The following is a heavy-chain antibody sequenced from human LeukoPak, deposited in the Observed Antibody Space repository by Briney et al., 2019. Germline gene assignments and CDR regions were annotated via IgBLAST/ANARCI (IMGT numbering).Heavy chain of an antibody. CDR1: GFTFSSYA. Sequence: GGSLRLSCAASGFTFSSYAMHWVRQAPGKGLEWVAVISYDGSNKYYADSVKGRFTISRDNSKNTLYLQMNSLRAEDTAAYYCARDGGPTTEDYGDYVSRYFDYWGQGTLVTVSS. CDR3: ARDGGPTTEDYGDYVSRYFDY. V-gene: IGHV3-30-3*01. CDR2: ISYDGSNK. D-gene: IGHD4-17*01. J-gene: IGHJ4*02.